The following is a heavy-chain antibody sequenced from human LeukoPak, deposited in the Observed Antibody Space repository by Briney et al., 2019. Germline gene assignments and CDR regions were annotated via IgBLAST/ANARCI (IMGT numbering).Heavy chain of an antibody. CDR3: AKDMQTWPRFPDY. CDR1: GGTFSSYA. Sequence: SVKVSCKASGGTFSSYAISWVRQAPGQGLEWMGGIIPIFGTANYAQKFQGRVTIAADESTSTAYMELSSLRSEDTAVYYCAKDMQTWPRFPDYWGQGTLVTVSS. CDR2: IIPIFGTA. J-gene: IGHJ4*02. V-gene: IGHV1-69*13. D-gene: IGHD5-12*01.